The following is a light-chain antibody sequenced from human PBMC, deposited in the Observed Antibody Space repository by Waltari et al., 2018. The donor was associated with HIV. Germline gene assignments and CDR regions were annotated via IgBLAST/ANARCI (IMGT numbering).Light chain of an antibody. CDR3: SSYGGSSNWL. CDR1: SSDIGNYNL. Sequence: QSALTQPASVSGSPGHSITISCTGTSSDIGNYNLVSWYQQHPGKAPKLIIYEGIKRPSGVSNRISGSKSANTASLTISGLQAEDEADYFCSSYGGSSNWLFGGGTKLTIL. J-gene: IGLJ2*01. V-gene: IGLV2-23*01. CDR2: EGI.